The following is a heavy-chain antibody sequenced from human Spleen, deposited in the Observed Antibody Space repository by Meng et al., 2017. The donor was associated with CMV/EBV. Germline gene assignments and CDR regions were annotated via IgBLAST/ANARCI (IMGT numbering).Heavy chain of an antibody. V-gene: IGHV4-31*02. J-gene: IGHJ4*02. CDR2: MYYSGST. CDR1: GGSNRRGGYY. D-gene: IGHD4-23*01. Sequence: TWTVCGGSNRRGGYYWSGIRQQRGKGLEWIRYMYYSGSTYYSPSIKSRVTMSVDTSKNQFSLKLSAVTAADTAIYYCARDDGGNLNYWGQGTLVTVSS. CDR3: ARDDGGNLNY.